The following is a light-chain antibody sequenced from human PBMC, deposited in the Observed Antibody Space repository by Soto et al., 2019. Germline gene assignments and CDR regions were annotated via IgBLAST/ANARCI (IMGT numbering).Light chain of an antibody. V-gene: IGLV2-14*01. Sequence: QSVLNQPASVSGSPGQSITISCTGTSSDVGGYNYVSWYQQHPGKAPKLMIYDVSNRPSGVSNRFSGSKSGNTASLTISGLQAEDEADYYCSSYTSRSSSTYVFGTGTKVTVL. CDR2: DVS. J-gene: IGLJ1*01. CDR1: SSDVGGYNY. CDR3: SSYTSRSSSTYV.